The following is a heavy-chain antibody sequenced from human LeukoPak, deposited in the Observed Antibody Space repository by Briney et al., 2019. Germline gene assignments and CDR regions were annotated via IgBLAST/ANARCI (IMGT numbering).Heavy chain of an antibody. CDR3: ARDGGYYYDSSGYYYPDDAFDI. V-gene: IGHV4-59*01. Sequence: SETLSLTCTVSGGSISSYYWSWIRQPPGKGLEWIGYIYYSGSTNYNPSHKSRVTISVDTSKNQFSLKLSSVTAADTAVYYCARDGGYYYDSSGYYYPDDAFDIWGQGTMVTVSS. CDR1: GGSISSYY. D-gene: IGHD3-22*01. J-gene: IGHJ3*02. CDR2: IYYSGST.